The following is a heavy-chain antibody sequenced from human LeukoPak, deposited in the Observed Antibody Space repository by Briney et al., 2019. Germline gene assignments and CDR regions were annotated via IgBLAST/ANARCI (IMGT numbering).Heavy chain of an antibody. Sequence: AGTLSLTCTVSGCSINNYFWNWIRQPPAKGLEGIGYIYYSGSNNYNPSLQSRVTISIDKSENQFSLRLSSVTAADAAVYYCARTPVYYFDNSGYYNWGQGSLVIVSS. CDR2: IYYSGSN. CDR3: ARTPVYYFDNSGYYN. V-gene: IGHV4-59*01. D-gene: IGHD3-22*01. J-gene: IGHJ4*02. CDR1: GCSINNYF.